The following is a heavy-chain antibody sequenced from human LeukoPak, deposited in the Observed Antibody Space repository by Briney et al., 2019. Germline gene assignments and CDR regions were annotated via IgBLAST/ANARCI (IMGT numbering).Heavy chain of an antibody. D-gene: IGHD4-11*01. CDR1: GFTFSRFW. Sequence: GGSLRLSCSASGFTFSRFWMSWVRQAPGKGLEYVALIKQGGSEIYHMDSVKGRFTISRDDATNSLYLQMNGLRVEDTALYYCARDRESESDSEGDYWGQGTLVTVSS. CDR3: ARDRESESDSEGDY. J-gene: IGHJ4*02. CDR2: IKQGGSEI. V-gene: IGHV3-7*01.